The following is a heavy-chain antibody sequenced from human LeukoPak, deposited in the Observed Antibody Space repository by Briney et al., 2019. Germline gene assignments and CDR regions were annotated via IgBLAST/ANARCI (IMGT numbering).Heavy chain of an antibody. V-gene: IGHV3-23*01. CDR3: ARDLRGSGSYYTVSDY. J-gene: IGHJ4*02. CDR2: ISGSGGST. D-gene: IGHD3-10*01. Sequence: GGSLRLSCAASGFTFSSYGMSWVRQAPGKGLEWVSAISGSGGSTYYADSVKGRFTISRDNSKNTLYLQMNSLRAEDTAVYYCARDLRGSGSYYTVSDYWGQGTLVTVSS. CDR1: GFTFSSYG.